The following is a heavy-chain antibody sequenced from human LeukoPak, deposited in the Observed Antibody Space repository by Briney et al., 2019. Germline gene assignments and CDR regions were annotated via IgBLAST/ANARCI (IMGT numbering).Heavy chain of an antibody. Sequence: GGSLRLSCAASGFTFSSYNMNWVRQAPGKGLEWVAVISYDGSNKYYADSVKGRFTISRDNSKNTLYLQMNSLRPEDTAVYYCARGGGSSAWFSDYWGQGTLVTVSS. J-gene: IGHJ4*02. D-gene: IGHD6-19*01. CDR1: GFTFSSYN. CDR2: ISYDGSNK. V-gene: IGHV3-30*03. CDR3: ARGGGSSAWFSDY.